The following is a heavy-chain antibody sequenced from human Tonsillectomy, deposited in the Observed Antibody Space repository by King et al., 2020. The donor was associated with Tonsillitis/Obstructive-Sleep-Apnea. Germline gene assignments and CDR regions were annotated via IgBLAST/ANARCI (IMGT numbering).Heavy chain of an antibody. V-gene: IGHV3-21*01. CDR1: GFSFSSYT. D-gene: IGHD3-9*01. Sequence: VQLVESGGGLVKPGGSLRLSCAASGFSFSSYTMNWVRQAPGKGLEWVSSLSSSGYIYYADSVKGRFTISRDNARNSLYLQMNSLRAEDTAVYYCTRDRGILIGYYPFDCWGQGTLVTVSS. CDR2: LSSSGYI. J-gene: IGHJ4*02. CDR3: TRDRGILIGYYPFDC.